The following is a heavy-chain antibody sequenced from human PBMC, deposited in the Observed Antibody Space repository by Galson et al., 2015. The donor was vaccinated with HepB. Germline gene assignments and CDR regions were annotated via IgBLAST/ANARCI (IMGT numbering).Heavy chain of an antibody. CDR2: IIPILGIA. D-gene: IGHD3-3*01. CDR1: GGTFSSYA. V-gene: IGHV1-69*10. CDR3: ARVGPYDFWSGYPDDY. J-gene: IGHJ4*02. Sequence: SVKVSCKASGGTFSSYAISWVRQAPGQGLEWMGGIIPILGIANYAQKFQGRVTITADKSTSTAYMELSSLRSEDTAVYYCARVGPYDFWSGYPDDYWGQGTLVTVSS.